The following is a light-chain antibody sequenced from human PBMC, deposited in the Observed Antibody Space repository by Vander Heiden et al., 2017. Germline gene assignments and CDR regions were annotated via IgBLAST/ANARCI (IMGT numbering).Light chain of an antibody. V-gene: IGLV1-40*01. CDR3: QSFDSGLGVI. CDR2: GNT. CDR1: SSNIGADYD. Sequence: QSLLTQPPSVSGAPGQPVIISCTGSSSNIGADYDVHWYQHLPGTAPKLLVYGNTLRASGVPDRFSGSKSATSASLAITGLQAEDEADYYCQSFDSGLGVIFGGGTRLTV. J-gene: IGLJ2*01.